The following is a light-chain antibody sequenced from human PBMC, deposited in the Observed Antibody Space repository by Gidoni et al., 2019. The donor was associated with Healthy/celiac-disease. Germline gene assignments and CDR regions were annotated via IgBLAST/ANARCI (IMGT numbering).Light chain of an antibody. CDR2: DAS. V-gene: IGKV3-11*01. CDR1: PSVSSY. CDR3: QQRSNWPPS. Sequence: EIVLSQSPATLSLSPGERATLPCTASPSVSSYLAWSQQKPCQAPSLLIYDASNRATGSLARFIGSGSGTDFTLTISSLEPEDFAVYYCQQRSNWPPSFGQGTKLEIK. J-gene: IGKJ2*03.